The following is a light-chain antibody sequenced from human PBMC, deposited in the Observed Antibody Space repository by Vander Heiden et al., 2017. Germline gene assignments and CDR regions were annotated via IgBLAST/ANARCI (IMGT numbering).Light chain of an antibody. CDR3: QQYNSYPWA. V-gene: IGKV1-5*01. CDR2: DAS. Sequence: GDRVTITCRASQSISSWLAWYQQKPGKAPKLLIYDASSLESGVPSRFSGSGSGTEFTLTISSLQPEDFATYYCQQYNSYPWAFGQWTKVEIK. J-gene: IGKJ1*01. CDR1: QSISSW.